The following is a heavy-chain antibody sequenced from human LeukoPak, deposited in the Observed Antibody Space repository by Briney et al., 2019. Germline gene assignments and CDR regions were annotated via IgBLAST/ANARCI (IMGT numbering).Heavy chain of an antibody. J-gene: IGHJ4*02. CDR2: VNPRRGDA. V-gene: IGHV1-8*03. CDR3: ARGVPLGYCTYGVCYPPYYFDY. Sequence: VASVRVSCMASGYTFISYNINWLRQATGQGLEWMGWVNPRRGDAGFLQKFQGRLTITRDSSIDTAYMDLSGLSSEDTAVYYCARGVPLGYCTYGVCYPPYYFDYWGQGTLVTASS. D-gene: IGHD2-8*01. CDR1: GYTFISYN.